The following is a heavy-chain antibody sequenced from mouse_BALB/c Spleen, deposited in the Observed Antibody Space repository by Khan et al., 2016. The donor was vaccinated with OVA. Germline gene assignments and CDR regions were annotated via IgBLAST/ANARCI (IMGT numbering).Heavy chain of an antibody. CDR1: GFSLSRYN. CDR3: ARAYYRYGGYYAMDY. D-gene: IGHD2-14*01. V-gene: IGHV2-6-4*01. CDR2: IWGGGGT. J-gene: IGHJ4*01. Sequence: VQLQESGPGLVAPSQSLSITCTVSGFSLSRYNIHWVRQPPGKGLEWLGMIWGGGGTDYNSTLKIRLSISKDNSKSQVFLKMNSLQTDDTAMYYCARAYYRYGGYYAMDYWGQGTSVTVSS.